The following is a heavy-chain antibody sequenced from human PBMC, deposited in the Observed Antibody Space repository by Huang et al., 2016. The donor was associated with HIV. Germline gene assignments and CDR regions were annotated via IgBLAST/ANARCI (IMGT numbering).Heavy chain of an antibody. V-gene: IGHV1-69*01. Sequence: QVQLVQSGAEVKKPGSSVKVSCTASGGTFSSYVISWVRQAPGQGLEWMGGSTPIFDKTNYAQKFQGRVTSIADESTRTAYMEMSSLRPEDTATYYCATGPRGSGSFNWGQGTLVIVSS. CDR1: GGTFSSYV. D-gene: IGHD1-26*01. CDR2: STPIFDKT. J-gene: IGHJ4*02. CDR3: ATGPRGSGSFN.